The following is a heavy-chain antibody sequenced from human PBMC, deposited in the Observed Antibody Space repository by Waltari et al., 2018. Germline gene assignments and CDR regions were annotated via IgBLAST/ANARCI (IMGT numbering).Heavy chain of an antibody. CDR1: GYSMSSNDW. J-gene: IGHJ4*02. CDR3: ARDRGRGLYLDS. D-gene: IGHD2-15*01. V-gene: IGHV4-4*02. CDR2: SHRSGRI. Sequence: QVQLQESGPGLVKPSGTLSLTCTVSGYSMSSNDWWSWVRQPPGKGLEWIGQSHRSGRINYNPSLESRVTISIDTANNQFSLKVTSTTAADTAVYYCARDRGRGLYLDSWGQGTLVTVSP.